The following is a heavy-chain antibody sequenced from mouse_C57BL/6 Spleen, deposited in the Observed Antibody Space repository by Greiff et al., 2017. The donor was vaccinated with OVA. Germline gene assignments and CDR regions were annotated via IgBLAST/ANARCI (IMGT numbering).Heavy chain of an antibody. CDR1: GYTFTNYW. J-gene: IGHJ1*03. CDR2: IYPGGGYT. CDR3: ARNYGSSSWYFDV. Sequence: QVQLQQSGAELVRPGTSVKMSCKASGYTFTNYWIGWAKQRPGHGLEWIGDIYPGGGYTNYNEKFKGKATLTADKSSSTAYMQFSSLTSEDSAIYYCARNYGSSSWYFDVWGTGTTVTVSS. V-gene: IGHV1-63*01. D-gene: IGHD1-1*01.